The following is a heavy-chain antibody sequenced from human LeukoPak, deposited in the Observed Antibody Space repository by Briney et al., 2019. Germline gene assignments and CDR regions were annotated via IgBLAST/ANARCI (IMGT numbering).Heavy chain of an antibody. V-gene: IGHV4-30-2*01. Sequence: SETLSLTCTVSGGSISSGGYYWSWIRQPPGKGLEWIGYIYHSGSTYYNPSLKSRVTISIDRSKNQFSLKLSSVTAADTAVYYCARDWVAARQGWFDPWGQGTLVTVSS. D-gene: IGHD6-6*01. CDR1: GGSISSGGYY. J-gene: IGHJ5*02. CDR2: IYHSGST. CDR3: ARDWVAARQGWFDP.